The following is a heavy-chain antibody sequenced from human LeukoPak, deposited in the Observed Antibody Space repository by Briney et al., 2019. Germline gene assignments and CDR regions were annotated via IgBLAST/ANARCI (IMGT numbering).Heavy chain of an antibody. CDR2: INPNSGGT. D-gene: IGHD3-22*01. J-gene: IGHJ3*02. Sequence: ASVKVSCKASGYTFTAYYMHWVRQAPGQGLEWMGWINPNSGGTNYAQKFQGRVTMTRDTSISTVYMELSRLRSDDTAVYYCARDYYDTSGNGAFDIRGQGTMVTVSA. CDR3: ARDYYDTSGNGAFDI. CDR1: GYTFTAYY. V-gene: IGHV1-2*02.